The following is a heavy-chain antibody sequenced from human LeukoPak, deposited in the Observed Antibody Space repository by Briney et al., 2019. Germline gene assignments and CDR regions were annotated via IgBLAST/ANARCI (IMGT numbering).Heavy chain of an antibody. CDR2: ISWNSGSI. J-gene: IGHJ4*02. V-gene: IGHV3-9*01. CDR3: ARDQYYYDSSGYYYFDY. D-gene: IGHD3-22*01. CDR1: GFTFDDYA. Sequence: GGSLRLSCAASGFTFDDYAMHWVRQAPGKGLEWVSGISWNSGSIGYADSVKGRFTISRDNAKNSLYLQMNSLRAEDTALYYCARDQYYYDSSGYYYFDYWGQGTLVTVSS.